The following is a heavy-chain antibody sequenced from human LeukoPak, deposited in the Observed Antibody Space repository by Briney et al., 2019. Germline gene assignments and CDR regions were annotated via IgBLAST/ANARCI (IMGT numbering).Heavy chain of an antibody. CDR3: ARDFCTNGVCSWFDP. CDR2: ISAFIGDT. J-gene: IGHJ5*02. CDR1: GYTFSGFK. Sequence: GASVKVSCKASGYTFSGFKFFWVRLAPGQGLEWMGWISAFIGDTNYAQNFQGRVTMTIDTTKTTAYMELRSLTSDDTAVYYCARDFCTNGVCSWFDPWGQGTLVTVSS. D-gene: IGHD2-8*01. V-gene: IGHV1-18*01.